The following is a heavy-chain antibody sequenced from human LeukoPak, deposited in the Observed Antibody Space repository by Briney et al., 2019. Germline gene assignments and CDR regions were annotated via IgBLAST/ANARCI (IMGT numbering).Heavy chain of an antibody. V-gene: IGHV4-59*01. D-gene: IGHD3-9*01. J-gene: IGHJ3*02. CDR2: IYYSGTT. CDR3: ARGFDGPNAFDI. CDR1: GGSISSYY. Sequence: PSETLPLTCTVAGGSISSYYWSWIRQPPGKGLEWIGYIYYSGTTNYNPSLKSRVTVSIDTSKNQVSLKLSSMTAADTAVYYCARGFDGPNAFDIWGQGTMVTVSS.